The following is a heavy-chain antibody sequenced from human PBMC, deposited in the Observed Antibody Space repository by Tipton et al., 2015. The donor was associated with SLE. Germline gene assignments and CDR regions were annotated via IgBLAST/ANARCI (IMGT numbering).Heavy chain of an antibody. V-gene: IGHV4-59*01. CDR2: IYYSGST. Sequence: LSLTCTVSGGSISSYYWSWIRQPPGKGLEWIGYIYYSGSTNYNPSLKSRVTISVDTSKNQFSLKLSSVTAADTAVYYCARGTKLGNHYYYYYMDVWGKGTTVTVSS. CDR1: GGSISSYY. CDR3: ARGTKLGNHYYYYYMDV. D-gene: IGHD7-27*01. J-gene: IGHJ6*03.